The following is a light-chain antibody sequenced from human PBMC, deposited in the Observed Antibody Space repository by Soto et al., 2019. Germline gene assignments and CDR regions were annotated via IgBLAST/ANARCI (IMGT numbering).Light chain of an antibody. Sequence: SYELTQPPSVSVAPGQTARITCGGHNIGSKTVHWYQQMPGQAPVLVIYDDSDRPSGIPERFSGSNSGNTATLTISRVEAGDDAVYYCQVWDTTSDQLYVFGAGNKVIVL. CDR3: QVWDTTSDQLYV. CDR1: NIGSKT. CDR2: DDS. J-gene: IGLJ1*01. V-gene: IGLV3-21*02.